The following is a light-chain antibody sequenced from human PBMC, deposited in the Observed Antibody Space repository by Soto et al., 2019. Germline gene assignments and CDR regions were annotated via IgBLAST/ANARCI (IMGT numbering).Light chain of an antibody. V-gene: IGKV3-20*01. J-gene: IGKJ4*02. CDR3: QQCGSSAS. CDR2: DTS. CDR1: QSVSSSY. Sequence: EIVLTQSPGTLSFSPGDRATLSCRASQSVSSSYLAWYQQKPGQAPMLLIYDTSSMATGIPDMFSGSGSGTDFNLAISRLEPGDFAVDFCQQCGSSASFGAGNKV.